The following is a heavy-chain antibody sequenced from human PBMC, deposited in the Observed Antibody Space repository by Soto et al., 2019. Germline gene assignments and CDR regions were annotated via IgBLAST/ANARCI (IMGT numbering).Heavy chain of an antibody. CDR1: GGSISSSSYY. V-gene: IGHV4-39*01. J-gene: IGHJ5*02. D-gene: IGHD3-9*01. CDR3: ARHVLDDILTSPREYNWFDP. CDR2: IYYSGST. Sequence: SETLSLTCTVSGGSISSSSYYWGWIRQPPGKGLEWIGSIYYSGSTYYNPSLKSRVTISVDTSKNQFSLKLSSVTAADTAVYYCARHVLDDILTSPREYNWFDPWXQGTLVT.